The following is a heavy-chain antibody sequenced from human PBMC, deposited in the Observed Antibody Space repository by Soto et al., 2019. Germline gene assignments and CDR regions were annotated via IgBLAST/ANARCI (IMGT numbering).Heavy chain of an antibody. CDR2: IYYSGST. D-gene: IGHD2-21*02. J-gene: IGHJ3*02. CDR3: ARVVVVVTAPRRAFDI. Sequence: SETLSLTCTVSGGSISSGDYYWSWIRQPPGKGLEWIGYIYYSGSTYYNPSLKSRVTISVDTSKNQFSLKLSSVTAADTAVYYCARVVVVVTAPRRAFDIWGQGTMVTVS. CDR1: GGSISSGDYY. V-gene: IGHV4-30-4*01.